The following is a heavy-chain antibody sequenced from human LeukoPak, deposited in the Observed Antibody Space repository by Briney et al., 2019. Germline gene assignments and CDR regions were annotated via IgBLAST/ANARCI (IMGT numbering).Heavy chain of an antibody. CDR3: VKDSKSSGWYVPPNFDY. Sequence: GGSLRLSCSASGFTFSTYAMHWVRQAPGKGLEYVSSVSSNVYSTHYADSVKGRFAVSRDNSKNTLYLQMSSLRTEDTAVYYCVKDSKSSGWYVPPNFDYWGQGTLVTVSS. CDR2: VSSNVYST. CDR1: GFTFSTYA. D-gene: IGHD6-19*01. V-gene: IGHV3-64D*09. J-gene: IGHJ4*02.